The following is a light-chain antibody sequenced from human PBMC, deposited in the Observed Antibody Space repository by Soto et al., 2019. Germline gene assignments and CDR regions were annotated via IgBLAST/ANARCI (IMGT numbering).Light chain of an antibody. V-gene: IGKV1-27*01. Sequence: DIQMTQSPSSLSASVGDRVTITCRASQGISNYIAWYQQKPGKAPKLLISAASTLQSGVPPRFSGSGSGTDFTLTITSQQPEDVATYSCQKYNSVPLFGPGTKVDIK. CDR2: AAS. CDR3: QKYNSVPL. CDR1: QGISNY. J-gene: IGKJ3*01.